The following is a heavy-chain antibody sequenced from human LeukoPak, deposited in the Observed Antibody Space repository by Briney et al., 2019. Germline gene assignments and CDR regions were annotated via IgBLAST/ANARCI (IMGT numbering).Heavy chain of an antibody. CDR2: INPSGGST. Sequence: ASVEVSCKASGYTFTSYYMHWVRQAPGQGLEWMGIINPSGGSTSYAQKFQGRVTMTRDTSTSTVYMELSSLRAEDTAVYYCAKGGSRSLLWFGELQELDYWGQGTLVTVSS. J-gene: IGHJ4*02. V-gene: IGHV1-46*01. CDR3: AKGGSRSLLWFGELQELDY. CDR1: GYTFTSYY. D-gene: IGHD3-10*01.